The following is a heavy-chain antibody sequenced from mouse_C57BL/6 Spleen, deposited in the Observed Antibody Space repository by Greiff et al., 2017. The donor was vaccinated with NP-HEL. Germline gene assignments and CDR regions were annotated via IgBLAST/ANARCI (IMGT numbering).Heavy chain of an antibody. Sequence: EVQGVESGGGLVKPGGSLKLSCAASGFTFSDYGMHWVRQAPEKGLEWVAYISSGSSTIYYADTVKGRFTISRDNAKNTLFMQMTSLRSEDTAMYYCARPGYYGSSSFDYWGQGTTLTVSS. CDR3: ARPGYYGSSSFDY. J-gene: IGHJ2*01. CDR2: ISSGSSTI. CDR1: GFTFSDYG. V-gene: IGHV5-17*01. D-gene: IGHD1-1*01.